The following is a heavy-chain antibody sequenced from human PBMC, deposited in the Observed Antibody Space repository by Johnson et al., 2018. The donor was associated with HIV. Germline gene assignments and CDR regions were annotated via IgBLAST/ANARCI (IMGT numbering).Heavy chain of an antibody. CDR1: GFTFDDYA. CDR3: ASYDILTGYYAFDI. D-gene: IGHD3-9*01. J-gene: IGHJ3*02. Sequence: QVQLVESGGSLVQPGRSLRLSCSASGFTFDDYAMHWVRQAPGKGLEWVAVISYDGSNKYYADSVKGRFTISRDNSKNTLYLQMNSLRAEDTAVYYCASYDILTGYYAFDIWGQGTMVTVSS. CDR2: ISYDGSNK. V-gene: IGHV3-30*14.